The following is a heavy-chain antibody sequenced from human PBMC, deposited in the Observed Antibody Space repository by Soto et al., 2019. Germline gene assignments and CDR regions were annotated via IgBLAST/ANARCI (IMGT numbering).Heavy chain of an antibody. V-gene: IGHV3-11*01. CDR3: ARGGASVTTPFDY. CDR2: ISSSGSTI. CDR1: GFAFSDPY. J-gene: IGHJ4*02. D-gene: IGHD4-17*01. Sequence: GGSLRLSCAASGFAFSDPYMSWIRQAPGKGLEWISYISSSGSTIYYADSVKGRFTISRGNAKKSLYLQMDSLTADDTAVYYCARGGASVTTPFDYWGLGTLVTVSS.